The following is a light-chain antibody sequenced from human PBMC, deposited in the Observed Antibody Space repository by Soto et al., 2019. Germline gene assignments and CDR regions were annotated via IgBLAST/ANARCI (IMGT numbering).Light chain of an antibody. CDR1: ESIGRY. CDR2: AAS. V-gene: IGKV1-39*01. CDR3: QQSYSAPFT. J-gene: IGKJ3*01. Sequence: DIQMTQSPPSLSASVGDRVTITCRASESIGRYLNWYQHKPPKAPKLLLYAASNLQSGVPPRFSGSGSGTDFTLTITILQPEDFATYYCQQSYSAPFTFVPGTKVDFK.